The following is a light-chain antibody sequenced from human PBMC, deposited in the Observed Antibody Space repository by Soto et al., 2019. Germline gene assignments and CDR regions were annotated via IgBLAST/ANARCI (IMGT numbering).Light chain of an antibody. CDR3: QRSLGS. V-gene: IGKV3-20*01. CDR1: QSVSSSY. Sequence: EIVLTQSPGTLSLSPGERATLSCRASQSVSSSYLAWYQQKPGQAPRLLIYGASSRATGIPDRFSGSGSGTDFTRTISRLEPEDFSVYYCQRSLGSFGQGTRLEIK. J-gene: IGKJ5*01. CDR2: GAS.